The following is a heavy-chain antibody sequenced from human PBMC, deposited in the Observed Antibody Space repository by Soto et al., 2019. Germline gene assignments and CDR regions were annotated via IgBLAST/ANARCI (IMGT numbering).Heavy chain of an antibody. CDR1: GGTFSSYA. Sequence: QVQLVQSGAEVKKPGSSVKVSCKASGGTFSSYAISWVRQAPGQGLEWMGGIIPIFGTANYAQKFQGRVTITADESTSTAYMELSSLRSEDTAVYYCASNTNANPSSSLVEGYYYYYYGMDVWGQGTTVTVSS. D-gene: IGHD6-13*01. J-gene: IGHJ6*02. CDR3: ASNTNANPSSSLVEGYYYYYYGMDV. V-gene: IGHV1-69*01. CDR2: IIPIFGTA.